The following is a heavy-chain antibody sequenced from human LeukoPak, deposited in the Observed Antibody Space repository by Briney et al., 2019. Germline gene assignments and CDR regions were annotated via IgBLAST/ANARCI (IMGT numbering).Heavy chain of an antibody. CDR2: IKQDGREK. V-gene: IGHV3-7*01. D-gene: IGHD2-21*01. CDR1: GFTFSNYW. Sequence: GGSLRLSCAASGFTFSNYWMGWVRQAPGKGLEWVADIKQDGREKNYVDSMKGRFTISRDNAKNSLYLDMNSLRVEDTAVYYCAREMWPGDYWGQGTLVTVSS. J-gene: IGHJ4*02. CDR3: AREMWPGDY.